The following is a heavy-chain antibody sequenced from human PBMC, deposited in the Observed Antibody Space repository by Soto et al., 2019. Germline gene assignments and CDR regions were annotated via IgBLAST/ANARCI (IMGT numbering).Heavy chain of an antibody. CDR2: INHSGST. CDR3: ARGGYDFWSGRHYYGMDV. CDR1: GGSFSGYY. D-gene: IGHD3-3*01. J-gene: IGHJ6*02. Sequence: QVQLQQWGAGLLKPSETLSLTCAVYGGSFSGYYWSWIRQPPGKGLEWIGEINHSGSTNYNPSLKSRVTISVDTSKNQFSLKLSSVTAADTAVYYCARGGYDFWSGRHYYGMDVWGQGTTVTVSS. V-gene: IGHV4-34*01.